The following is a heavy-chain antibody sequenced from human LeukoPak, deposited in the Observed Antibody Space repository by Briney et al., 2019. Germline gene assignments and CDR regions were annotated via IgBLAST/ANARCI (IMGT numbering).Heavy chain of an antibody. V-gene: IGHV3-30-3*02. CDR3: AKRYRGAPLYGMDV. D-gene: IGHD3-10*01. CDR2: ISYDGSNK. J-gene: IGHJ6*04. Sequence: GRSLRLSCAASGFTFSSYAMHWVRQAPGKGLEWVAVISYDGSNKYYADSVKGRFTISRDNSKNTLYLQMNSLRAEDTAVYYCAKRYRGAPLYGMDVWGKGTTVTVSS. CDR1: GFTFSSYA.